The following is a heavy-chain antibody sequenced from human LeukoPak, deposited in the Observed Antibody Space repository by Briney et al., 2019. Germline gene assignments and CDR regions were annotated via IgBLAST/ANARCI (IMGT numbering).Heavy chain of an antibody. CDR1: GFTFSTYW. J-gene: IGHJ4*02. CDR3: ARDVNWGHFNY. D-gene: IGHD7-27*01. Sequence: GGSLRLSCAASGFTFSTYWMSWVRQAPGKGLEWVASIREDGSDYVASMKGRFAISRDNAKNPLYLEMNSLGAEDTAVYYCARDVNWGHFNYWGQGTLVTVSS. CDR2: IREDGS. V-gene: IGHV3-7*01.